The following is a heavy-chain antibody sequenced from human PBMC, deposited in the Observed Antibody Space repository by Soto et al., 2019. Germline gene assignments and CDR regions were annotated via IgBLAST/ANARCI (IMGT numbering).Heavy chain of an antibody. V-gene: IGHV4-31*03. CDR2: IYYSGST. CDR1: GGSISSGGYY. J-gene: IGHJ6*02. CDR3: ASDKLLVGAKSLSYYDYGMDV. D-gene: IGHD1-26*01. Sequence: SETLPLTCTVSGGSISSGGYYWSWIRQHPGKGLEWIGYIYYSGSTYYNPSLKSRVTISVDTSKNQFSLKLSSVTAADTAVYYCASDKLLVGAKSLSYYDYGMDVWGQGTTVTIFS.